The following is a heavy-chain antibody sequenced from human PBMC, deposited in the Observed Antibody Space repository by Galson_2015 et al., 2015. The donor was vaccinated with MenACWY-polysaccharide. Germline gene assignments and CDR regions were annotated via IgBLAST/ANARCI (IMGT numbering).Heavy chain of an antibody. CDR2: TFYESTWSN. V-gene: IGHV6-1*01. CDR1: GDSVSCDSVA. CDR3: VRQHHKWQPTAPDAFDI. J-gene: IGHJ3*02. Sequence: CAISGDSVSCDSVAWNWVRQSPSRGLEWLGRTFYESTWSNNYAESVKSRITINPDTSKNQVSLQLSSVSPEGTAVYYCVRQHHKWQPTAPDAFDIWGQGTMVTVSS. D-gene: IGHD1-26*01.